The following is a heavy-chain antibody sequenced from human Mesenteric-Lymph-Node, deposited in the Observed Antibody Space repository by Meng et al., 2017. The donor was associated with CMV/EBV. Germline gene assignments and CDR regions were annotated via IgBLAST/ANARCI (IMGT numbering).Heavy chain of an antibody. CDR2: INHSGST. CDR1: GGSFSGYY. CDR3: ARDRAYCSSWYGGNWFDP. D-gene: IGHD6-13*01. Sequence: SETLSLTCAVYGGSFSGYYWSWIRQPPGKGLEWIGEINHSGSTNYNPSLKSRVTISVDTSKNQFSLKLSSVTAADTAVYYCARDRAYCSSWYGGNWFDPWGQGTLVTVSS. J-gene: IGHJ5*02. V-gene: IGHV4-34*01.